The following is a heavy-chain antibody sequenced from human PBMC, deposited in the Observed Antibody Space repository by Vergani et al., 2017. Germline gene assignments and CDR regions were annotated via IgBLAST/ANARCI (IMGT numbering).Heavy chain of an antibody. CDR1: GGSISSGSYY. V-gene: IGHV4-61*02. CDR3: ATIGYRRWGYYFDY. J-gene: IGHJ4*02. CDR2: IYTSGST. D-gene: IGHD2-2*02. Sequence: QVQLQESGPGLVKPSQTLSLTCTVSGGSISSGSYYWSWIRQPAGKGLEWIGRIYTSGSTNYNPSLKSRVTMSVDTSKNQFSLKLSSVTAADTAVYYYATIGYRRWGYYFDYWGQGILVTVSS.